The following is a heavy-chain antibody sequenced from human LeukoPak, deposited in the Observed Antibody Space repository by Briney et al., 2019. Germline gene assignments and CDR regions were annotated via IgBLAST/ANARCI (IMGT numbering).Heavy chain of an antibody. CDR2: IIHSGST. V-gene: IGHV4-34*12. CDR1: GGSFSGYY. CDR3: ARVRYCSGGSCYGLTDY. Sequence: PSESLSLTCAVYGGSFSGYYWSWIRQPPGEGLEWIGEIIHSGSTNYNPSLKSRVTISVDTSKNQFSLKLSSVTAADTAVYYCARVRYCSGGSCYGLTDYWGQGTLVTVSS. J-gene: IGHJ4*02. D-gene: IGHD2-15*01.